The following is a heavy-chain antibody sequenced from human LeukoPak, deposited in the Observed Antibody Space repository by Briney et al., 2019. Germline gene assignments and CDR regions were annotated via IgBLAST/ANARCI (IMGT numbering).Heavy chain of an antibody. CDR3: ARDLYDILTGTYYGMDV. D-gene: IGHD3-9*01. Sequence: ASVKVSCKASGYTFTGYCMHWVRQAPGQGLEWMGWINPNSGGTNYVQKFQGRVTMTRDTSISTAYMELSRLRSDDTAVYYCARDLYDILTGTYYGMDVWGQGTTVTVSS. CDR2: INPNSGGT. J-gene: IGHJ6*02. V-gene: IGHV1-2*02. CDR1: GYTFTGYC.